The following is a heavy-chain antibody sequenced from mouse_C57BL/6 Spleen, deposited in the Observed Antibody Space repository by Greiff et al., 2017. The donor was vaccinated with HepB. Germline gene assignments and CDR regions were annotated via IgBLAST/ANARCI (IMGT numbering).Heavy chain of an antibody. Sequence: DVKLVESEGGLVQPGSSMKLSCTASGFTFSDYYMAWVRQVPEKGLEWVANINYDGSSTYYLDSLKSRFIISRDNAKNILYLQMSSLKSEDTATYYCARDHRYGYERGYAMDYWGQGTSVTVSS. CDR1: GFTFSDYY. CDR2: INYDGSST. V-gene: IGHV5-16*01. CDR3: ARDHRYGYERGYAMDY. J-gene: IGHJ4*01. D-gene: IGHD2-2*01.